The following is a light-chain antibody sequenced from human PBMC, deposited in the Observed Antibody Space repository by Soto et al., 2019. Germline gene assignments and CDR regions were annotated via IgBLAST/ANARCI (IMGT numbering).Light chain of an antibody. J-gene: IGKJ1*01. CDR2: GAS. Sequence: EMVLTQSPGTLSLSPGERATLSCRASQSVSSSYLAWYQQKPGEAPRLLIYGASSRATGIPDRFSGSGSGTDFTLTISRLEPEDFAVYYCQQYGSSPWTFGQGTKGEIK. V-gene: IGKV3-20*01. CDR1: QSVSSSY. CDR3: QQYGSSPWT.